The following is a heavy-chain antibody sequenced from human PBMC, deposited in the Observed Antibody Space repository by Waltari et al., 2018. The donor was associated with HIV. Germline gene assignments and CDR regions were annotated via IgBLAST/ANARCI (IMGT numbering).Heavy chain of an antibody. CDR2: VYYSGST. CDR1: GGSMRNYF. D-gene: IGHD3-10*01. V-gene: IGHV4-59*13. Sequence: HVQLQESGPGLVKPSETLSLTCPVSGGSMRNYFWSWIRQPPGKGLQWIGYVYYSGSTSYNPPLKSRVTISVDTSNNQFSLKLSSVTAADTAVYYCARHHDYGELFDYWGQGTLVTVSS. CDR3: ARHHDYGELFDY. J-gene: IGHJ4*02.